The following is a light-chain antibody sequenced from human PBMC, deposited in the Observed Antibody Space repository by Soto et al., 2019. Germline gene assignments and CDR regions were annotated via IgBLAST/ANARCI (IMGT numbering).Light chain of an antibody. CDR3: QHYGSSRT. CDR2: DAS. V-gene: IGKV3-20*01. J-gene: IGKJ1*01. CDR1: QSFSSTY. Sequence: IVLTQSPGTLSLSPGERATLSCRASQSFSSTYLAWYQQKPGQAPRLLIYDASSRATGTPDRFSGSGSGTDFTLTISRLEPEDFAVYYCQHYGSSRTFGQGTKVDIK.